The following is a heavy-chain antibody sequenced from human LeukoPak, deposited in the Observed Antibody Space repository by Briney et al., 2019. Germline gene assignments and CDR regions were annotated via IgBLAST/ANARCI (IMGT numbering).Heavy chain of an antibody. Sequence: SETLSLTCTVSGGSISSYYWGWIRQPPGKGLEWIGSIYYSGSTYYNPSLKRRVTTSVDTSKNQFSLKLRSVTAADTAVYYCARSYYYASGSYYPPNYWGQGTLVTVSS. CDR1: GGSISSYY. J-gene: IGHJ4*02. V-gene: IGHV4-39*01. CDR3: ARSYYYASGSYYPPNY. D-gene: IGHD3-10*01. CDR2: IYYSGST.